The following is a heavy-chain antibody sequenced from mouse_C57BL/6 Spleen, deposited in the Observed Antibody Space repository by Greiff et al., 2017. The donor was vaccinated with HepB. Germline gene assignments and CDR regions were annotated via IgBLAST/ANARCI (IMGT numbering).Heavy chain of an antibody. J-gene: IGHJ2*01. CDR3: AKIYDGYYLDY. Sequence: EVQLVESGGDLVKPGGSLKLSCAASGFTFSSYGMSWVRQTPDKRLEWVATISSGGSYTYYPDSVKGRFTISRDNAKNTLYLQMSSLKSEDTAMYYCAKIYDGYYLDYWGQGTTLTVSS. CDR2: ISSGGSYT. V-gene: IGHV5-6*01. D-gene: IGHD2-3*01. CDR1: GFTFSSYG.